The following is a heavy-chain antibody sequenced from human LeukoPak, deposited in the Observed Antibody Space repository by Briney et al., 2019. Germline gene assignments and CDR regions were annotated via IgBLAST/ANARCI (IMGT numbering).Heavy chain of an antibody. J-gene: IGHJ4*02. CDR3: ARLYYYDSSGYYYFDY. D-gene: IGHD3-22*01. V-gene: IGHV5-51*01. Sequence: GESLQISCKGSGYSFTSYWIGWVRQMPGKGLEWMGIIYPGDSDTRYSPSSQGQVTISADKSISTAYLQWSSLKASDTAMYYCARLYYYDSSGYYYFDYWRQGTLVTVSS. CDR2: IYPGDSDT. CDR1: GYSFTSYW.